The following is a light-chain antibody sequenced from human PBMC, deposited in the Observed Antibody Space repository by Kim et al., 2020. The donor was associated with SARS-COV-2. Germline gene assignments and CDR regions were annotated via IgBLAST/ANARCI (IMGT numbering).Light chain of an antibody. CDR2: GAS. J-gene: IGKJ2*01. Sequence: EIVMTQSPATLSVSPGERATLSCRASQSVSNNLAWYQHKPGQPPRLLIYGASTRATGVPARFSGSGSGTDFTLTVSSLQSEDFAVYYCHQYNDWPPGDTFGQWTKLEI. V-gene: IGKV3-15*01. CDR3: HQYNDWPPGDT. CDR1: QSVSNN.